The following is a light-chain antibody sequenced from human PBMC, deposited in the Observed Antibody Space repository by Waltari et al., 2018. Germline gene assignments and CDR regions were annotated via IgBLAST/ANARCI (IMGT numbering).Light chain of an antibody. Sequence: QSALTQPASVSGSPGQSITISCTGTSSDVGKYTLVSWYQQHPGEVPNLMIYEVTKRPSGVSDRFSGSKSGNTASLTISGLQAEDEADYFCCSFAGRGFSVIFGGGTKLTVL. CDR1: SSDVGKYTL. V-gene: IGLV2-23*02. CDR2: EVT. CDR3: CSFAGRGFSVI. J-gene: IGLJ2*01.